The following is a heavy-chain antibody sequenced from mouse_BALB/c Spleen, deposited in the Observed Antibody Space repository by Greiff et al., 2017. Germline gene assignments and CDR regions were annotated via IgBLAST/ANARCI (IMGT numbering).Heavy chain of an antibody. Sequence: EVKLMESGPGLVKPSQSLSLTCSVTGYSITSGYYWNWIRQFPGNKLEWMGYISYDGSNNYNPSLKNRISITRDTSKNQFFLKLNSVTTEDTATYYCARVKYGTFAYWGQGTLVTVSA. CDR3: ARVKYGTFAY. D-gene: IGHD2-10*02. V-gene: IGHV3-6*02. CDR1: GYSITSGYY. J-gene: IGHJ3*01. CDR2: ISYDGSN.